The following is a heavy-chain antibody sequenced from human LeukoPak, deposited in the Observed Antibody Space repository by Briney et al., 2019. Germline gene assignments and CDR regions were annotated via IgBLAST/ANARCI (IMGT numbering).Heavy chain of an antibody. J-gene: IGHJ4*02. CDR3: AARITMVRGVIRY. CDR1: GGSFSGYY. Sequence: SETLSLTCAVYGGSFSGYYWSWIRQPPGKGLEWIGEINHSGSTNYNPSLKSRVTISVDTSKNQFSLKLSSVTAADTAVYYCAARITMVRGVIRYWGQGTLVTVSS. D-gene: IGHD3-10*01. V-gene: IGHV4-34*01. CDR2: INHSGST.